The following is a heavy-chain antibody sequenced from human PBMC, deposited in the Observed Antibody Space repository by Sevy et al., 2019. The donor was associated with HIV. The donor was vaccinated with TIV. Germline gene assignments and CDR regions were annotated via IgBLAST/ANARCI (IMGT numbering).Heavy chain of an antibody. CDR1: GFTFTTYW. V-gene: IGHV3-7*01. CDR3: ARVGRVGKSESQYRFMDY. D-gene: IGHD6-6*01. CDR2: INQDGSKI. J-gene: IGHJ4*02. Sequence: GGSLRLSCAASGFTFTTYWMTWVRQAPGKGLEWVANINQDGSKINYVDSVKGRFINSRVNAKKSQYVQMKSLKADDLAVYYSARVGRVGKSESQYRFMDYWGQGTLVTVSS.